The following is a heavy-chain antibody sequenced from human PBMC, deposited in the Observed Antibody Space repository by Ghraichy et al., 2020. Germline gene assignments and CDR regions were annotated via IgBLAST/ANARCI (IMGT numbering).Heavy chain of an antibody. CDR3: ARVAQVVRRRDAFDI. Sequence: SVKVSCKASGGTFSSYTISWVRQAPGQGLEWMGRIIPILGIANYAQKFQGRVTITADKSTSTAYMELSSLRSEDTAVYYCARVAQVVRRRDAFDIWGQGTMVTVSS. J-gene: IGHJ3*02. CDR2: IIPILGIA. CDR1: GGTFSSYT. V-gene: IGHV1-69*02. D-gene: IGHD3-10*02.